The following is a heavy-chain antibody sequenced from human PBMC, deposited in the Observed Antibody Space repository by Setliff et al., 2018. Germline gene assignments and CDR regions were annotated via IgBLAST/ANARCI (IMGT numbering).Heavy chain of an antibody. V-gene: IGHV4-34*01. CDR1: GGSFSGYY. D-gene: IGHD6-13*01. CDR2: INHSGGT. CDR3: ARGRIAAALYYFDY. Sequence: TLSLTCAVYGGSFSGYYWSWIRQPPGKGLEWIGEINHSGGTNYNPSLKSRVTISVDTSKNQFSLKLSSVTAADTAVYYCARGRIAAALYYFDYWGQGTLVTVSS. J-gene: IGHJ4*02.